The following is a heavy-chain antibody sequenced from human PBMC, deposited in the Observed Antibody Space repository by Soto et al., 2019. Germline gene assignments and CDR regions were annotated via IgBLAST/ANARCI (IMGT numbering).Heavy chain of an antibody. Sequence: QLQQWGAGLLKPSETLSLTCVVSGGSFSTYYYNWIRQSPGKGLEWIGEINHSGSNNYSPSLKNRVTMSLDTSKNQLYLNLTSVTAADTAVYYCARGGSNDWQVAFDIWGQGTMVTVSS. CDR2: INHSGSN. J-gene: IGHJ3*02. CDR1: GGSFSTYY. D-gene: IGHD3-9*01. CDR3: ARGGSNDWQVAFDI. V-gene: IGHV4-34*01.